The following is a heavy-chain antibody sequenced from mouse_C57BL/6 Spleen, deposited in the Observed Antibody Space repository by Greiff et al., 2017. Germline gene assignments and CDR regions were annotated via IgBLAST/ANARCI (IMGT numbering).Heavy chain of an antibody. J-gene: IGHJ4*01. CDR3: GRGSMIYYARDY. CDR1: GYAFSSSW. Sequence: VQLQQSGPELVKPGASVKISCKASGYAFSSSWLNWVKQRPGKGLEWIGRIYPGDGDTNYNGKFKGKATLTADKSSSTAYMQLSSLTSEDSAVXFCGRGSMIYYARDYWGQGTSVTVSS. CDR2: IYPGDGDT. D-gene: IGHD2-10*02. V-gene: IGHV1-82*01.